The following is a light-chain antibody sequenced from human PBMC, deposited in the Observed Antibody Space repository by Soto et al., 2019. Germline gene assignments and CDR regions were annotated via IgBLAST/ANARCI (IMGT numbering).Light chain of an antibody. V-gene: IGKV1-33*01. J-gene: IGKJ3*01. CDR1: QSIGRN. Sequence: DIQMTQSPASLSASVGDRVTISCRASQSIGRNLNWYQQKPGKAPKLLIYDASNLETGVPSRFSGSGSGTDFTFTISSLQPEDIATYYCQQYDNLPLFTFGPGTKVDIK. CDR2: DAS. CDR3: QQYDNLPLFT.